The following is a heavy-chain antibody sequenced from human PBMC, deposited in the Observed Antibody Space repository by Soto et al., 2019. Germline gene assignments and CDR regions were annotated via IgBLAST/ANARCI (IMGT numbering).Heavy chain of an antibody. J-gene: IGHJ6*02. D-gene: IGHD1-26*01. CDR1: GYTFTSYG. V-gene: IGHV1-18*01. CDR3: ARDQLVVGATMGYYYYGMDV. Sequence: ASVKVSCKASGYTFTSYGISWVRQAPGQGLEWMGWISAYNGNTNYAQKLQGRVTMTTDTSTSTAYMELRSLRSDDTAVYYCARDQLVVGATMGYYYYGMDVWGQGTTVTVSS. CDR2: ISAYNGNT.